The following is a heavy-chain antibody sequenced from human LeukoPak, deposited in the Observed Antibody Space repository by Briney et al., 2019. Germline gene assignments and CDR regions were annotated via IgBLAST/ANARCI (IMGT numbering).Heavy chain of an antibody. V-gene: IGHV4-34*01. D-gene: IGHD6-13*01. CDR2: INHSGST. CDR3: ARSGGGSSWYGGSYYYYYYMDV. J-gene: IGHJ6*03. Sequence: PSETLSLTCTVSGGSISIYYWSWIRQPPGKGLEWIGEINHSGSTNYNPSLKSRVTISVDTSKDQFSLKLSSVTAADTAVYYCARSGGGSSWYGGSYYYYYYMDVWGKGTTVTISS. CDR1: GGSISIYY.